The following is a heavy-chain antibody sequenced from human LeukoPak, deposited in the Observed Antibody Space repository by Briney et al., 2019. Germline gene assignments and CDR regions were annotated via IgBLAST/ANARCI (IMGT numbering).Heavy chain of an antibody. CDR3: ARGDYGGNGKY. V-gene: IGHV1-18*01. CDR1: GYTLTSHG. D-gene: IGHD4-23*01. CDR2: ISAYNGNR. J-gene: IGHJ4*02. Sequence: ASVKVSCKTSGYTLTSHGICWVRQAPGQGLEWMGWISAYNGNRNHAQNLHGRVTMTTDTSTSTAYMELRSLTSDDTAVYYCARGDYGGNGKYWGQGTLVTVSS.